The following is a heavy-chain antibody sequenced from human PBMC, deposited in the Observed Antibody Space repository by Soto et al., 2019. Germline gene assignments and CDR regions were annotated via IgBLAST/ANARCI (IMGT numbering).Heavy chain of an antibody. V-gene: IGHV1-18*04. J-gene: IGHJ6*02. Sequence: QVQLVQSGVEVKKPGASVKVSCKASGYTFISHGISWVRQAPGQGLEWMGWISGKNGNTNYAQELQGRVTLTTDTPTSTAYMELRSLRSDDTAVYYCARVSSSIVVVPDYGMDVWGQGTTVTVSS. D-gene: IGHD2-15*01. CDR2: ISGKNGNT. CDR3: ARVSSSIVVVPDYGMDV. CDR1: GYTFISHG.